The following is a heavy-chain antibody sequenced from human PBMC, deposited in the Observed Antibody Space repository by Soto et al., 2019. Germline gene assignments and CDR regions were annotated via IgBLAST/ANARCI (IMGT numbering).Heavy chain of an antibody. V-gene: IGHV4-59*01. CDR3: ARDGGYSSSWYPPTNGMDV. J-gene: IGHJ6*02. CDR2: IYYSGST. CDR1: GGSISSYY. D-gene: IGHD6-13*01. Sequence: SETLSLTCTVSGGSISSYYWSWIRQPPGKGLEWIGYIYYSGSTNYNPSLKSRVTISVDTSKNQFSLKLSSVTAADTAVYYCARDGGYSSSWYPPTNGMDVWGQGTTVTVSS.